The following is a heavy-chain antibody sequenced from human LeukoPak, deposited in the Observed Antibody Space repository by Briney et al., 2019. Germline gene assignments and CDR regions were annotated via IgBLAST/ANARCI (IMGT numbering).Heavy chain of an antibody. CDR3: ARLPNIGGKEYYFDY. CDR1: GYFFTSYW. V-gene: IGHV5-51*01. CDR2: IFPGDSDT. J-gene: IGHJ4*02. D-gene: IGHD2/OR15-2a*01. Sequence: GASLMISCRGSGYFFTSYWIGWVRQMPGKGLEWMGIIFPGDSDTRYSPSFQGQVTISADKSISTACLQWSSLKASDTAMYYCARLPNIGGKEYYFDYWGQGTLVTVSS.